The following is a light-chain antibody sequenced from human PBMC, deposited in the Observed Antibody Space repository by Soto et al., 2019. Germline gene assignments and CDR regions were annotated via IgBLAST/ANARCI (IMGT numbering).Light chain of an antibody. J-gene: IGLJ1*01. CDR3: QVWDSSSDHYV. Sequence: YELTQPPSVSVAPGQTARITCGGTNIGSKSVHWYQQKPGQAPVLVVYDDSDRPSGIPERFSGSNSGNTATLTISRVEAGDEADYYCQVWDSSSDHYVFVTGTKVTVL. CDR1: NIGSKS. V-gene: IGLV3-21*02. CDR2: DDS.